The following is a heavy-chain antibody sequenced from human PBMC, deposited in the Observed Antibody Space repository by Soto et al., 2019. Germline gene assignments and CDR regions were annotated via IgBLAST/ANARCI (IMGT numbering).Heavy chain of an antibody. Sequence: QVQLVESGGGGVQPGRSLRLSCAASGFTFSSYARHWVRQAPGKGLEWVAVISYDGSDKYYADSVKGRFTISRDNSKNTLNLQMNSLRADDTAVYYCAKALGELSPESYDYLGQGTLITVSS. CDR1: GFTFSSYA. V-gene: IGHV3-30*18. D-gene: IGHD3-16*02. CDR2: ISYDGSDK. CDR3: AKALGELSPESYDY. J-gene: IGHJ4*02.